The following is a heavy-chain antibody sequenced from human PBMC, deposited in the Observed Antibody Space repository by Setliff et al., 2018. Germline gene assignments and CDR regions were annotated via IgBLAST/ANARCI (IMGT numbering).Heavy chain of an antibody. CDR2: LRFDGKTQ. D-gene: IGHD5-18*01. CDR1: GFTFSSYG. Sequence: GGSLRLSCAASGFTFSSYGMHWVRQAPGKGLEWVAYLRFDGKTQHYADFVEGRFIISRDNFNNTLYLQMKGLGAEDTAHYYCAKNTAMGFDYWGQGTLVTVSS. V-gene: IGHV3-30*02. J-gene: IGHJ4*02. CDR3: AKNTAMGFDY.